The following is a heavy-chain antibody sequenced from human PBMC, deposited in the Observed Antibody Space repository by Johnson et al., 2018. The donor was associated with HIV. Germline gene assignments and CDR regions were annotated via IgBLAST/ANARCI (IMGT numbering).Heavy chain of an antibody. CDR2: ISYDGSNT. Sequence: QVQLVESGGGVVQPGRSLRLSCAASGFTFSRYAMHWVRQAPGKGLEWVAVISYDGSNTYYADSVKGRFTISRDNSKNTLYLQMHSLRAEDTAVYYCAKGFFELDDAFDIWGQGTMVTVSS. CDR3: AKGFFELDDAFDI. J-gene: IGHJ3*02. CDR1: GFTFSRYA. D-gene: IGHD3/OR15-3a*01. V-gene: IGHV3-30*04.